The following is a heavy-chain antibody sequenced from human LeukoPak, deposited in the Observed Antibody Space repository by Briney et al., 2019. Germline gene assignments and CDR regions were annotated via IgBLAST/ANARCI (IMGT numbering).Heavy chain of an antibody. J-gene: IGHJ4*02. CDR1: GYTFTGYY. CDR2: INPNSGGT. V-gene: IGHV1-2*06. CDR3: ARDLKAMVLPNY. Sequence: GASVKVSCKASGYTFTGYYMHWVRQAPGQGLEWKGRINPNSGGTNYAQKFQGRVTMTRDTSISTAYMELSRLRSDDTAVYYCARDLKAMVLPNYWGQGTLVTVSS. D-gene: IGHD5-18*01.